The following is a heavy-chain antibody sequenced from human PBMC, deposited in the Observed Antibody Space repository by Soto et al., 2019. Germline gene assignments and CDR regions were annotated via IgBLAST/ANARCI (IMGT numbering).Heavy chain of an antibody. D-gene: IGHD4-17*01. CDR3: AKDNGEGDAFDI. J-gene: IGHJ3*02. CDR2: ISWNSGSI. V-gene: IGHV3-9*01. Sequence: DVQLVESGGGLVQPGRSLRLSCAASGFTFDDYAMHWVRQAPGKGLEWVSGISWNSGSIGYADSVKGRFTISRDNAKNSLYLEMNSMSAEDTALYYCAKDNGEGDAFDIWGQGTIGTDSS. CDR1: GFTFDDYA.